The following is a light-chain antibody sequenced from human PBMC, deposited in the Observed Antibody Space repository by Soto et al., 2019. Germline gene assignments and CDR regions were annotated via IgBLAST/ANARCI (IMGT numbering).Light chain of an antibody. J-gene: IGKJ1*01. CDR3: QQYNNWPPWT. Sequence: EIVMTKLPATLSVSPGERATLSCRPSQGVSSSLAWYQQKPAQAPRPLIYGASTRATGIPARFSGSGSGTEFTLTISSLQSEDFAVYYCQQYNNWPPWTFGQGTKVEMK. CDR1: QGVSSS. CDR2: GAS. V-gene: IGKV3-15*01.